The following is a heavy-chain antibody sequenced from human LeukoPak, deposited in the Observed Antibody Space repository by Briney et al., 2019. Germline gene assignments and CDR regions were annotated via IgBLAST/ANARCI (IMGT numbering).Heavy chain of an antibody. Sequence: SETLSLTCAVYGGSFSGYYWSWLRQPPGKGLEWLGEINHSGSTNYNPSLKSRVTISVDTSKNQFSLKLSSVTAADTAVYYCARGDDILTGYYGSNGMDVWGQGTTVTVSS. D-gene: IGHD3-9*01. CDR3: ARGDDILTGYYGSNGMDV. CDR1: GGSFSGYY. CDR2: INHSGST. J-gene: IGHJ6*02. V-gene: IGHV4-34*01.